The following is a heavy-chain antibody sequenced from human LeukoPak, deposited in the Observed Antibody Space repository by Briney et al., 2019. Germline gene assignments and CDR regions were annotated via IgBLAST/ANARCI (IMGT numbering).Heavy chain of an antibody. CDR2: VSYDGSNK. CDR3: AKGSWRLVRGAASFES. V-gene: IGHV3-30-3*01. Sequence: GGSLRLSCAASGFTFSSYAMHWVRQAAGKGLEWVALVSYDGSNKYYADSVKGRFTISRDNSKNTLYLQMNSLRAEDTAVYYCAKGSWRLVRGAASFESWGQGTLVTVSS. J-gene: IGHJ4*02. CDR1: GFTFSSYA. D-gene: IGHD3-10*01.